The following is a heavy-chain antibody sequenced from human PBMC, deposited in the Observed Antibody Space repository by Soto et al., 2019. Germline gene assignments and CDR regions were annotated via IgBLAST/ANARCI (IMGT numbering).Heavy chain of an antibody. V-gene: IGHV4-59*08. CDR2: IYYSGST. D-gene: IGHD3-10*01. CDR1: GGSISSYY. J-gene: IGHJ4*02. CDR3: ARQSTMVRLDY. Sequence: SETLSLTCTVSGGSISSYYWSWIRQPPGKGLEWIGYIYYSGSTNYNPSLKSRVTISVDTSKNQFSLKLSSVTAADTAVYYCARQSTMVRLDYWGQGTLVTVSS.